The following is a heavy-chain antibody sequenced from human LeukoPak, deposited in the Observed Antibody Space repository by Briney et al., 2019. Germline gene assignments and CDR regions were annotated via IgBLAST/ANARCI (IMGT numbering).Heavy chain of an antibody. CDR1: GFTFNNYA. CDR2: ISINGDNT. V-gene: IGHV3-64D*06. CDR3: VKDHEYSYDY. D-gene: IGHD5-18*01. Sequence: GGSLRLSCSASGFTFNNYAMHWVRQAPGKGLEFVSTISINGDNTYYADSVKGRLTLSRDNSKNTLYLQVRSLRDEDTAVYYCVKDHEYSYDYWGRGTLVTVSS. J-gene: IGHJ4*02.